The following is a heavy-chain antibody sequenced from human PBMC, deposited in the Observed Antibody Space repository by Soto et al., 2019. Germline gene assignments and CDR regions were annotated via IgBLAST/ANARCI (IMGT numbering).Heavy chain of an antibody. V-gene: IGHV1-69*02. CDR1: GGTFRNYP. J-gene: IGHJ4*01. CDR3: ARGPLVVLNYFES. CDR2: IFPLTDIP. Sequence: QVQLVQSGTEVKKPGSSVKVSCNASGGTFRNYPINWVRQAPGQGLEWMGSIFPLTDIPDYAQNFQARLTXXXDXSTSTAYMELSSLTSDDTAMYFCARGPLVVLNYFESWGHGTLVTVSS.